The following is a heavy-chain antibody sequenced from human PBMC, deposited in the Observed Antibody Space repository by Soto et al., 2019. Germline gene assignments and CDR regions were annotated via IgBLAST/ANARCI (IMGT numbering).Heavy chain of an antibody. J-gene: IGHJ5*02. D-gene: IGHD3-22*01. CDR1: GGSISGYY. CDR2: IYSSGST. CDR3: ARDYYDSSGYAKWFDP. Sequence: SETLSLTCTVSGGSISGYYWSWIRQPAGKGLEWNGRIYSSGSTNYNPSLKSRVTMSVDTAKNQFSLKLSSVTAADTAVYSCARDYYDSSGYAKWFDPWGQGTLVTVSS. V-gene: IGHV4-4*07.